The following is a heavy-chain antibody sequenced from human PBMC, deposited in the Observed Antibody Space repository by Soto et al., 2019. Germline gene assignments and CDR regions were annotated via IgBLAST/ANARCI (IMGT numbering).Heavy chain of an antibody. CDR3: TRVVGGGLLDS. Sequence: SETLSLTYTVSGGSISNYYWTWIRQPPGKGLEWIGYIYYSGSTYYNLSLKSRVTMSVDTSENQSSLKLSSVTAADTAVYYCTRVVGGGLLDSWGRGPLVTVS. CDR2: IYYSGST. D-gene: IGHD2-21*01. J-gene: IGHJ5*01. V-gene: IGHV4-59*01. CDR1: GGSISNYY.